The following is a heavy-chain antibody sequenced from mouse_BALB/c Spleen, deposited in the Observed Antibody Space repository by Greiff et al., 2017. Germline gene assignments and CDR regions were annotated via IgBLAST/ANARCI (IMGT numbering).Heavy chain of an antibody. D-gene: IGHD1-2*01. CDR2: ISDGGSYT. V-gene: IGHV5-4*02. CDR1: GFTFSDYY. CDR3: ARGGVRLYYAMDY. Sequence: EVHLVESGGGLVKPGGSLKLSCAASGFTFSDYYMYWVHQTPEKRLEWVATISDGGSYTYYPDSVKGRFTISRDNAKNNLYLQMSSLKSEDTAMYYCARGGVRLYYAMDYWGQGTSVTVSS. J-gene: IGHJ4*01.